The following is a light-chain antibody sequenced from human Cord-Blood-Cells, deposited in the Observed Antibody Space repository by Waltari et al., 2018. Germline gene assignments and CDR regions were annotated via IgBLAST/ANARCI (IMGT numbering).Light chain of an antibody. Sequence: DIQMTQSPSSLSASVGDRVTITCRASQSISSYLNWYQQKPGKAPKLLIYAASSLHSGVPSRFSGSGSGTDFTLNISSLQPEDFAAYYCQQTYRTAHTFGQGTKLEIK. J-gene: IGKJ2*01. CDR2: AAS. V-gene: IGKV1-39*01. CDR1: QSISSY. CDR3: QQTYRTAHT.